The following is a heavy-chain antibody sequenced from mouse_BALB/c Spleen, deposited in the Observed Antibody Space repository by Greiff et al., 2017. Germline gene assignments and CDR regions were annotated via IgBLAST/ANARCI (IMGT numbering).Heavy chain of an antibody. V-gene: IGHV5-17*02. CDR3: ARSGITTDYAMDY. CDR2: ISSGSSTI. J-gene: IGHJ4*01. D-gene: IGHD1-1*01. Sequence: DVQLVESGGGLVQPGGSRKLSCAASGFTFSSFGMHWVRQAPEKGLEWVAYISSGSSTIYYADTVKGRFTISRDNPKNTLFLQMTSLRSEDTAMYYCARSGITTDYAMDYWGQGTSVTVSS. CDR1: GFTFSSFG.